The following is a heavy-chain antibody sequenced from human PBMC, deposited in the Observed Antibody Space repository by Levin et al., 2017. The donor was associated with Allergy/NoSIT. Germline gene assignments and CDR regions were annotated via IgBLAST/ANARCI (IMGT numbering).Heavy chain of an antibody. D-gene: IGHD3-16*02. CDR2: IWHDGSYI. V-gene: IGHV3-33*01. CDR3: ARYFWDNYRYLDL. Sequence: SCAVSGFSISNYGMHWVRQAPGKGLEWVAVIWHDGSYINYVDSVKGRFTISRDTSKNTLFLQMNSLRVEYTAVYYCARYFWDNYRYLDLWGQGTLVSVSS. J-gene: IGHJ4*02. CDR1: GFSISNYG.